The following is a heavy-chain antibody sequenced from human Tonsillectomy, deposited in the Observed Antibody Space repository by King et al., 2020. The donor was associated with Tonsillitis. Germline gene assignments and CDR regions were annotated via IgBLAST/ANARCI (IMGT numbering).Heavy chain of an antibody. CDR3: ARGPGEKIEAAALGEYVGMDG. CDR1: GFTFSRHW. V-gene: IGHV3-74*01. CDR2: INSDGTTT. J-gene: IGHJ6*02. D-gene: IGHD6-13*01. Sequence: VQLVESGGGLVQPGGSLRLSCAASGFTFSRHWMHWVRRAPGKGLVWVSRINSDGTTTTYADSVKGRFTISRDNAKNTLYLQMNSLRAEDTAVYYCARGPGEKIEAAALGEYVGMDGWGQGTTVTVSS.